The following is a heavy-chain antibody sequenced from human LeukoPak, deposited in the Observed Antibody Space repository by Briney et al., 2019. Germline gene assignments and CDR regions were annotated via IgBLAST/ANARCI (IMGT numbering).Heavy chain of an antibody. Sequence: QSGGSLRLSCAASGFTFSSYEMNWVRQAPGKGLEWVSYISSSGSTIYYADSVKGRFTISRDNAKNSLYLQMNSLRAEDTAVYYCARTGYCSSTSCPYYYGMDVWGQGTTVTVSS. CDR3: ARTGYCSSTSCPYYYGMDV. CDR1: GFTFSSYE. CDR2: ISSSGSTI. V-gene: IGHV3-48*03. D-gene: IGHD2-2*03. J-gene: IGHJ6*02.